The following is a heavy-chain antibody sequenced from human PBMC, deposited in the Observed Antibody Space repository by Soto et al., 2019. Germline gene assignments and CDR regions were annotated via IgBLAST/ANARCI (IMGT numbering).Heavy chain of an antibody. CDR3: ARVGSGFKWAFDI. D-gene: IGHD1-26*01. CDR2: INPSGGST. Sequence: WVRQAPGQGLEWMGIINPSGGSTSYAQKFQGRVTMTRDTSTSTVYMELSSLRSEDTAVYYCARVGSGFKWAFDIWGQGTMVTVPS. J-gene: IGHJ3*02. V-gene: IGHV1-46*03.